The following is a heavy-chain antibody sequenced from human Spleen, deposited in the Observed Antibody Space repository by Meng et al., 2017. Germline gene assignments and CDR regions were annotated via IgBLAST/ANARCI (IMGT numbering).Heavy chain of an antibody. Sequence: GSLRLSCTVSGGSISGYSWNWIRQSPGKGLEWIGYIYHGGGTTYNPSLKSRISISLDTSKNQFFLWLSSVIAADTAVYYCARWGGTSVRAYDVLGQGTLVTVSS. D-gene: IGHD4-23*01. CDR3: ARWGGTSVRAYDV. CDR2: IYHGGGT. CDR1: GGSISGYS. J-gene: IGHJ3*01. V-gene: IGHV4-59*01.